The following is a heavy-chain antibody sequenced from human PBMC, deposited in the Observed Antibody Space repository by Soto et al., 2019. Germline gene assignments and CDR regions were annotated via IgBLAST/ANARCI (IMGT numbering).Heavy chain of an antibody. CDR2: ISSSGSTI. V-gene: IGHV3-48*03. D-gene: IGHD3-9*01. CDR1: GFTFSSYE. J-gene: IGHJ3*02. CDR3: ARDEDYAILNGYSPAFAI. Sequence: GGSLRLSCAASGFTFSSYEMNWVRQAPGKGLEWVSYISSSGSTIYYADSVKGRFTISRENAKNSLYLQMNSLRAEDTAVYYCARDEDYAILNGYSPAFAIWGQGTTVTV.